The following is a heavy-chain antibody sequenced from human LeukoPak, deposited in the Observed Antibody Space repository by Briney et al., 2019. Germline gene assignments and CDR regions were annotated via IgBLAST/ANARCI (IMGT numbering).Heavy chain of an antibody. D-gene: IGHD5-24*01. J-gene: IGHJ4*02. CDR3: AWENRDGYNKDY. Sequence: ASVKVSCKASGYTFASYGISWVRQAPGQGLVWMGWISAYNGNTNYAQRLQGRVTMTTDTSTSTAYMELRSLRSDDTAVYYCAWENRDGYNKDYWGQGTLVTVSS. CDR1: GYTFASYG. CDR2: ISAYNGNT. V-gene: IGHV1-18*01.